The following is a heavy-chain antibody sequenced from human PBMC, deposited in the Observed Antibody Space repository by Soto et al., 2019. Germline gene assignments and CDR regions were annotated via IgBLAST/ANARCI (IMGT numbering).Heavy chain of an antibody. CDR2: IYYSGST. J-gene: IGHJ5*02. Sequence: QVQLQESGPGLVKPSQTLSLTCTVSGGSISSGGYYWSWIRQHPGKGLEWIGYIYYSGSTYYNPSLKSRVTTPADTSKNQFSLKLSSVTAADTAVYYCAREGRPGSYWFDPWGQGTLVTVSS. CDR3: AREGRPGSYWFDP. D-gene: IGHD3-10*01. CDR1: GGSISSGGYY. V-gene: IGHV4-31*03.